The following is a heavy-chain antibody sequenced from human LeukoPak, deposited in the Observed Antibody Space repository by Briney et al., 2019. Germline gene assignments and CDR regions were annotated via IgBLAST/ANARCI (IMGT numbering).Heavy chain of an antibody. J-gene: IGHJ4*02. D-gene: IGHD4-17*01. CDR1: GFIFSSYG. V-gene: IGHV3-30*02. CDR3: ARDYADYVGYFFFDY. CDR2: IRHDGSNK. Sequence: AGGSLRLSCAASGFIFSSYGMHWVRQAPGKGLEWVAFIRHDGSNKYYVDSAKGRFTISRDNSQNTLYLQMNSLRAEDTAVYYCARDYADYVGYFFFDYWGQGTLVTVSS.